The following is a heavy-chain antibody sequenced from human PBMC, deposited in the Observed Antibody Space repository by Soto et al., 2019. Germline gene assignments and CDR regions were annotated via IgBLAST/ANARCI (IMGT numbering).Heavy chain of an antibody. CDR3: ARESGMVRGVIIPNYFDY. D-gene: IGHD3-10*01. J-gene: IGHJ4*02. V-gene: IGHV4-59*01. CDR1: GVSISSYY. CDR2: IYYSGST. Sequence: TLSLTCTVSGVSISSYYWSWIRQPPGKGLEWIGYIYYSGSTNYNPSLKSRVTISVDTSKNQFSLKLSSVTAADTAVYYCARESGMVRGVIIPNYFDYWGQGTLVTVSS.